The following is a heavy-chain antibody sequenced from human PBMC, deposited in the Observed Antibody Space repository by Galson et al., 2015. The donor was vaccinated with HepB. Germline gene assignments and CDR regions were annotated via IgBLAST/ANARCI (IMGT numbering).Heavy chain of an antibody. J-gene: IGHJ3*02. CDR1: GYTFTTYY. CDR2: INPSGGST. Sequence: SVKVSCKASGYTFTTYYMHWVRQAPGQGLEWMGIINPSGGSTTYAQKFQGRVTMSRDTSTSTVYMELSSLRSEDTAVYYCARSPMGLREAFDIWGQGTMVTVSS. CDR3: ARSPMGLREAFDI. V-gene: IGHV1-46*01. D-gene: IGHD4-17*01.